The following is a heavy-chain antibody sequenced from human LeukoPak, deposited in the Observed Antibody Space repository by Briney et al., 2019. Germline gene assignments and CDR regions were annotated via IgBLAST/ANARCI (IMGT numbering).Heavy chain of an antibody. V-gene: IGHV4-34*01. CDR3: ARGSMVPRYQDY. CDR2: INHSGST. CDR1: GGSFSGYY. Sequence: SETLSLTCAVYGGSFSGYYWSWIRQPPGKGLEWIGEINHSGSTNYNPSLKSRVTISVDTSKNQFPLKLSSVTAADTAVYYCARGSMVPRYQDYWGQGTLVTVSS. J-gene: IGHJ4*02. D-gene: IGHD3-10*01.